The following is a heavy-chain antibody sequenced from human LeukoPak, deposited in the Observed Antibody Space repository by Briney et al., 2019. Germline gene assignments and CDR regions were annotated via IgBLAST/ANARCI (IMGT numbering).Heavy chain of an antibody. CDR2: THSYNGNT. J-gene: IGHJ4*02. Sequence: ASVKVSCKASGYTFTNCVISWVRQAPGQGLEWMGWTHSYNGNTNYAQKLQGRVTMTTDTSTSTAYMELRRLKSDDTAVYYCARGWELDSWGQGTLVTVSS. D-gene: IGHD1-26*01. CDR1: GYTFTNCV. V-gene: IGHV1-18*01. CDR3: ARGWELDS.